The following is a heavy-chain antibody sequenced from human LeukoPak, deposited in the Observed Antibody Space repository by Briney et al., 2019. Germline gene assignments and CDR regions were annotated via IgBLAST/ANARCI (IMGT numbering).Heavy chain of an antibody. Sequence: GGSLRLSCAASGFTFSNYGMHWVRQAPGKGLEWLAFMRYDGSNTHYADSVKGRFTISRDNSKNTLYLQMGSLRAEDMAVYYCARGIVGASNWFDPWGRGTLVTVSS. D-gene: IGHD1-26*01. V-gene: IGHV3-30*02. CDR3: ARGIVGASNWFDP. J-gene: IGHJ5*02. CDR2: MRYDGSNT. CDR1: GFTFSNYG.